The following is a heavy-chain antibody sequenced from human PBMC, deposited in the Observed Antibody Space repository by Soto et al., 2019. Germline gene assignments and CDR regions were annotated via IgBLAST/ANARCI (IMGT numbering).Heavy chain of an antibody. D-gene: IGHD6-25*01. J-gene: IGHJ4*02. V-gene: IGHV3-53*01. CDR2: IYTGGST. CDR3: ASSSSAPGYFDY. CDR1: GFTVSSNY. Sequence: GGSLRLSCVVSGFTVSSNYMSWVRQAPGKGLEWVSVIYTGGSTYYADSVKGRFTISRDNSKNTLYLQINSLRAEDTAVYYCASSSSAPGYFDYWGQRTLVTGSS.